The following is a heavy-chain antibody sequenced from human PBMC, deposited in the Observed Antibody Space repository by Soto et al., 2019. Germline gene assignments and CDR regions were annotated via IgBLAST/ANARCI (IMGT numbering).Heavy chain of an antibody. V-gene: IGHV3-30*18. CDR2: ISDDGKTQ. CDR3: VKGGYNTGWPPFDH. CDR1: SFRFSAYG. D-gene: IGHD6-19*01. J-gene: IGHJ4*01. Sequence: QVKLVEFGGAVVQSGRSLRLSCTASSFRFSAYGMHWVRQAPGKGLEWVALISDDGKTQFFTASVEGRFTISRDNSRNTLYLQMNRLRPEDTAVYYCVKGGYNTGWPPFDHWGHGTRVTVSS.